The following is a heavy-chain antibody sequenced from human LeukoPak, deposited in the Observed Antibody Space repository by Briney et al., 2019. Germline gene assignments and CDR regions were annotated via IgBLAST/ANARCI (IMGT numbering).Heavy chain of an antibody. Sequence: SETLSPTCTVSGGSISSYYWSWIRQPPGKGLEWIGYIYYSGSTNYNPSLKSRVTISVDTSKNQFSLKLSSVTAADTAVYYCARGPRENSSGWYAGGYYYGMDVWGQGTTVTVSS. CDR3: ARGPRENSSGWYAGGYYYGMDV. CDR2: IYYSGST. D-gene: IGHD6-19*01. CDR1: GGSISSYY. J-gene: IGHJ6*02. V-gene: IGHV4-59*01.